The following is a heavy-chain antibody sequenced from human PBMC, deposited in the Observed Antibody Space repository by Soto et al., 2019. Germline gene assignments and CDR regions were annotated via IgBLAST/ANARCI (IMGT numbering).Heavy chain of an antibody. Sequence: SVKVSCKASGGTFSSYAMNWVRQAPGQGLEWMGGIIPMFGTADYAQKFQGRVTITADESTGTAYMELSSLRSEDTAVYYCARPVLMDTGMRYYYGMDVWGQGTTVTVSS. CDR2: IIPMFGTA. CDR3: ARPVLMDTGMRYYYGMDV. CDR1: GGTFSSYA. J-gene: IGHJ6*02. D-gene: IGHD5-18*01. V-gene: IGHV1-69*13.